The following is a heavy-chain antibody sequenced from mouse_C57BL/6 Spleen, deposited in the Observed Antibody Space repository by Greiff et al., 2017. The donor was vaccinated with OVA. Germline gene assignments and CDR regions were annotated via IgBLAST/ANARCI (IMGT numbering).Heavy chain of an antibody. CDR2: ISSGGDYI. J-gene: IGHJ3*01. Sequence: EVHLVESGEGLVKPGGSLKLSCAASGFTFSSYAMSWVRLTPEKRLEWVAYISSGGDYIYYADTVKGRFTISRDNARNTLYLQMSSLKSEDTAMYYCTSADPWFAYWGQGTLVTVSA. CDR1: GFTFSSYA. CDR3: TSADPWFAY. V-gene: IGHV5-9-1*02.